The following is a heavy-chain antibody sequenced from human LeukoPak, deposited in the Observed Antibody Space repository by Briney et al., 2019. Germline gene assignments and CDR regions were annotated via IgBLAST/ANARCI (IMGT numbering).Heavy chain of an antibody. CDR2: INLDGSEK. CDR3: ARESRGYDILTGKYHRGYYSYYMDV. D-gene: IGHD3-9*01. J-gene: IGHJ6*03. CDR1: GFIFSTSW. V-gene: IGHV3-7*01. Sequence: GGSLRLSCTASGFIFSTSWMTWVRQAPGKGLEWVANINLDGSEKYYVDSVKGRFTISRDNAKNSLYLQMNSLRAEDTAVYYCARESRGYDILTGKYHRGYYSYYMDVWGKGTTVTVSS.